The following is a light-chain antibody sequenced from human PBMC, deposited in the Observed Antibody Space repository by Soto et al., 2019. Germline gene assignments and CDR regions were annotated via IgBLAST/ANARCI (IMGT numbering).Light chain of an antibody. J-gene: IGLJ1*01. V-gene: IGLV2-14*03. CDR3: CSYADGSTYF. CDR2: YVD. CDR1: SRDVGAYDY. Sequence: QSVLTQPASVSWSPGRSITISCTETSRDVGAYDYVSWYLQYPDKAPQLLIYYVDHRPSGVSSRFSGSKSGNTASLTISGLQAEDEGDYYCCSYADGSTYFFGTGTKVTLL.